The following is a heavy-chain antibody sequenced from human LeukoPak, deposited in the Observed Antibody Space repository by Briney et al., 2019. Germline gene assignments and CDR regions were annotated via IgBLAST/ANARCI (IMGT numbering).Heavy chain of an antibody. CDR1: GYTFTGYY. CDR3: ARDLGTRLLWFGEEYFYY. D-gene: IGHD3-10*01. J-gene: IGHJ4*02. CDR2: INPNSGGT. V-gene: IGHV1-2*06. Sequence: ASVKVSCKASGYTFTGYYMHWVRQAPGQGLEWMGRINPNSGGTNYAQKFQGRVTMTRDTSISTAYMELSRLRSDDTAVYYCARDLGTRLLWFGEEYFYYWGQGTLVTVSS.